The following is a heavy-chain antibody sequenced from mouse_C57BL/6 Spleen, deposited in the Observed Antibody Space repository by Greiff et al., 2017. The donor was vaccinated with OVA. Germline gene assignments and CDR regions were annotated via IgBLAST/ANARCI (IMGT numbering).Heavy chain of an antibody. CDR2: IYPGDGDT. V-gene: IGHV1-80*01. CDR1: GYAFSSYW. Sequence: LQESGAELVKPGASVKISCKASGYAFSSYWMNWVKQRPGKGLEWIGQIYPGDGDTNYNGKFKGKATLTADKSSSTAYMQLSSLTSEDSAVYFCARNGYDRHYYAMDYWGQGTSVTVSS. CDR3: ARNGYDRHYYAMDY. J-gene: IGHJ4*01. D-gene: IGHD2-2*01.